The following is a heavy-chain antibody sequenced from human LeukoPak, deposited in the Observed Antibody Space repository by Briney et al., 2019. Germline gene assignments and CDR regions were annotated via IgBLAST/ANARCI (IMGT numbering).Heavy chain of an antibody. CDR2: TYYRSTWYN. V-gene: IGHV6-1*01. J-gene: IGHJ5*02. CDR1: GDSVSSNSVT. Sequence: SQTLSLTCAISGDSVSSNSVTWNWIRQSPSRGLEWLGRTYYRSTWYNDYAVSVRGRITVNPDTSKNKFSLHLNSVTPEDTAVYYCARRLTQYDCFDPWGQGILVTVSS. CDR3: ARRLTQYDCFDP. D-gene: IGHD2-2*01.